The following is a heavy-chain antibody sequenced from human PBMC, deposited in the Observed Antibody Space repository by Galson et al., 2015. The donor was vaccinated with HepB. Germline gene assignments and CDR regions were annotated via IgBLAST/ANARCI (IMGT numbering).Heavy chain of an antibody. CDR2: ISSSSSYI. J-gene: IGHJ6*02. D-gene: IGHD6-19*01. CDR1: GFTFSSYS. V-gene: IGHV3-21*01. Sequence: SLRLSCAASGFTFSSYSMNWVRRAPGKGLEWVSSISSSSSYIYYADSVKGRFTISRDNAKNSLYLQMNSLRAEDTAVYYCARVDGAVAERGYYYGMDVWGQGTTVTVSS. CDR3: ARVDGAVAERGYYYGMDV.